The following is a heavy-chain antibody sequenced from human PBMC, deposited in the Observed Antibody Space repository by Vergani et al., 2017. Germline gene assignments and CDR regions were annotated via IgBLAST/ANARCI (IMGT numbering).Heavy chain of an antibody. CDR2: MNPNSGNT. CDR3: ARGQAGYYGFWSGYYPYSWFDP. D-gene: IGHD3-3*01. CDR1: GGTFSSYA. V-gene: IGHV1-8*02. J-gene: IGHJ5*02. Sequence: QVQLVQSGAEVKKPGASVKVSCKASGGTFSSYAISWVRQAPGQGLEWMGWMNPNSGNTGYAQKFQGRVTMTRNTSRSTADMEQSRLRAEDTAVYYCARGQAGYYGFWSGYYPYSWFDPWGQGTLVTVSS.